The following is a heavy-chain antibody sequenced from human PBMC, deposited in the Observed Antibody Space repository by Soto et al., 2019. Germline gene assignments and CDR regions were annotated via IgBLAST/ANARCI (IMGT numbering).Heavy chain of an antibody. V-gene: IGHV1-69*08. Sequence: QVQLVQSGAEVKKPGSSVKVSCKASGGTFSSYTISWVRQAPGQGLEWMGRIIPILGIANYAQKFQGRVTITADKSASTSYMELNSLRSDDTAVYSCPRDLPQGNWFDPWGQGTLVTVSS. CDR2: IIPILGIA. J-gene: IGHJ5*02. CDR3: PRDLPQGNWFDP. CDR1: GGTFSSYT.